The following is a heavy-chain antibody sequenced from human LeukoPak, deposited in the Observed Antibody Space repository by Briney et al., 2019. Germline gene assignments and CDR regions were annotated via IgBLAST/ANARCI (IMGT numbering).Heavy chain of an antibody. CDR3: ARGPNSESWYFDL. CDR2: INHSGST. V-gene: IGHV4-34*01. D-gene: IGHD2/OR15-2a*01. Sequence: PSETLSLTCAVYGGSFSGYYWSWIRQPPGKGLEWIGEINHSGSTNYNPSLKSRVTISVDTSKNQSSLKLSSVTAADTAVYYCARGPNSESWYFDLWGRGTLVTVSS. J-gene: IGHJ2*01. CDR1: GGSFSGYY.